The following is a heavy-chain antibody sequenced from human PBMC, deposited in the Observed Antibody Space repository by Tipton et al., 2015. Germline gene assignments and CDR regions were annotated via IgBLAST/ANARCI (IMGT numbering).Heavy chain of an antibody. CDR2: IYYNGNT. CDR3: ATLVDGYSRIP. CDR1: GDSLSTYY. V-gene: IGHV4-59*07. J-gene: IGHJ5*02. Sequence: TLSLTCTVSGDSLSTYYWSWIRQSPGKGLEWIGYIYYNGNTKYNPSLKGRVTILVDTSKNQFSLKVNSVTAADTAVYYCATLVDGYSRIPWGQGTLVTVSS. D-gene: IGHD5-24*01.